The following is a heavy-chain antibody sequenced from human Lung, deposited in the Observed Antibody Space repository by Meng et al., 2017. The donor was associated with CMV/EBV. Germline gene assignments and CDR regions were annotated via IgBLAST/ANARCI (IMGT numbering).Heavy chain of an antibody. CDR3: ARDNNWGPDY. CDR2: IHPHRGDT. J-gene: IGHJ4*02. D-gene: IGHD7-27*01. Sequence: SVXVSCKASGYTFTAHYFHWVRQAPGQGLEWMGWIHPHRGDTNYAQQFQGRVALTRDTSINTGYMELTRLTSDDTAVYYCARDNNWGPDYWGQGTRVTVAS. CDR1: GYTFTAHY. V-gene: IGHV1-2*02.